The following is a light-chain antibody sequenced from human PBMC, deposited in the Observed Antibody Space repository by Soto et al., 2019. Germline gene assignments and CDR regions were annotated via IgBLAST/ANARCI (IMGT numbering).Light chain of an antibody. V-gene: IGLV1-44*01. CDR3: STWDDSLNGWV. J-gene: IGLJ3*02. Sequence: QSVLTQPPSVSGTPGLRVNISCSGGISNIGKATVNWYQQLPGTAPKLLMFNDDKRPSGVPDRFSGSRSGTSASLALSGLKSDDEAVYFCSTWDDSLNGWVFGGGTKLTVL. CDR2: NDD. CDR1: ISNIGKAT.